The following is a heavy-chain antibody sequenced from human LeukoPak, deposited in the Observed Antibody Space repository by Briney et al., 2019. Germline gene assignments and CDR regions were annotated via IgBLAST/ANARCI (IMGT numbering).Heavy chain of an antibody. D-gene: IGHD5-24*01. Sequence: PGGSLRLSCVASGFTFDAHTMHWVRQPPGKGLEWVSLISWDGSGTTYYADSVKGRFTISRDNAKNSLYLQMNSLRAEDTAVYYCASPEMADNWFDPWGQGTLVTVSS. J-gene: IGHJ5*02. CDR2: ISWDGSGTT. CDR1: GFTFDAHT. CDR3: ASPEMADNWFDP. V-gene: IGHV3-43*01.